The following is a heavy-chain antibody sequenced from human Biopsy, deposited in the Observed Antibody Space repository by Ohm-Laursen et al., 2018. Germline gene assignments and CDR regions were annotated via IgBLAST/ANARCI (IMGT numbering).Heavy chain of an antibody. Sequence: SVKVSCKAPGGTFSNYGVNWVRQAPGRGLEWLGGNIPVLGTGNYEQKFQDRGTVAADTSTSTATMELRSLRSDDTAVYYCATKLTGYFHHWGQGTLVIVSS. CDR3: ATKLTGYFHH. D-gene: IGHD3-9*01. V-gene: IGHV1-69*06. CDR1: GGTFSNYG. CDR2: NIPVLGTG. J-gene: IGHJ1*01.